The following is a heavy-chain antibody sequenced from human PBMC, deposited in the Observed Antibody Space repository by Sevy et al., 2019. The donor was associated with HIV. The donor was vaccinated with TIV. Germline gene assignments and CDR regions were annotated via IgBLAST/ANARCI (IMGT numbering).Heavy chain of an antibody. D-gene: IGHD3-22*01. CDR1: GFTFTTYA. CDR2: LSGSGAST. V-gene: IGHV3-23*01. CDR3: AKDFYDSSGYYPMEAFDI. J-gene: IGHJ3*02. Sequence: GGSLRLSCAASGFTFTTYAMGWVRQAPGNGLKWVSTLSGSGASTYYADSVKGRFTISRDNSKNTLFLQMDSLRAEDTAVYYCAKDFYDSSGYYPMEAFDIWGQGTMVTVSS.